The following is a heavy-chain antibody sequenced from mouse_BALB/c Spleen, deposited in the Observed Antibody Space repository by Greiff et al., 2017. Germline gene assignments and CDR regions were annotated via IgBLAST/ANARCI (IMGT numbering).Heavy chain of an antibody. CDR3: ARDDYCGSSWYFDV. CDR1: GFTFSDYY. V-gene: IGHV5-4*02. D-gene: IGHD1-1*01. Sequence: EVKLMESGGGLVKPGGSLKLSCAASGFTFSDYYMYWVRQTPEKRLEWVATISDGGSYTYYPDSVKGRFTISRDNAKNNLYLQMSSLKSEDTAMYYCARDDYCGSSWYFDVWGAGTTVTVSS. J-gene: IGHJ1*01. CDR2: ISDGGSYT.